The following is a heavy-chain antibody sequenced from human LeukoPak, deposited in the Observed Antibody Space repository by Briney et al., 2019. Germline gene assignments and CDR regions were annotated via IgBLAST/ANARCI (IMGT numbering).Heavy chain of an antibody. V-gene: IGHV1-69-2*01. CDR1: GYTFTDYY. D-gene: IGHD3-10*01. CDR2: VDPEDGET. Sequence: GATVKISCKVSGYTFTDYYMHWVQQAPGKGLEWMGLVDPEDGETIYAEKFQGRVTITADTSTDTAYMELSSLRSEDTAVYYCATVMVNGSGNYRRNYYYGMDVWGKGTTVTVSS. CDR3: ATVMVNGSGNYRRNYYYGMDV. J-gene: IGHJ6*04.